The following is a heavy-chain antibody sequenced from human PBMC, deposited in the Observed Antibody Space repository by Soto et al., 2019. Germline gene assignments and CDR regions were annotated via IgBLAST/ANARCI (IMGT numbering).Heavy chain of an antibody. D-gene: IGHD3-10*01. Sequence: LRLSCAASGFTFSSYGMHWVRQAPGKGLEWVAVISYDGSNKYYADSVKGRFTISRDNSKNTLYLQMNSLRAEDTAVYYCAKELWFGELLSSDYYYYGMDVWGQGTTVTVSS. CDR2: ISYDGSNK. J-gene: IGHJ6*02. CDR1: GFTFSSYG. CDR3: AKELWFGELLSSDYYYYGMDV. V-gene: IGHV3-30*18.